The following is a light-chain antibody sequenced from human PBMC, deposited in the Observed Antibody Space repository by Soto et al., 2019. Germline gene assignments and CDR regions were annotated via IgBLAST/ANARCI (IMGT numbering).Light chain of an antibody. J-gene: IGLJ1*01. Sequence: VLTQPPSVSGAPGQRVTISCTGSSSNIGAGYDVHWYQQLPGTAPKLLIYGNSNRPSGVPDRFSGSKSGTSASLAITGLQAEGEADYYCQSYDSSLSGYVFGTGTKVTVL. CDR1: SSNIGAGYD. V-gene: IGLV1-40*01. CDR2: GNS. CDR3: QSYDSSLSGYV.